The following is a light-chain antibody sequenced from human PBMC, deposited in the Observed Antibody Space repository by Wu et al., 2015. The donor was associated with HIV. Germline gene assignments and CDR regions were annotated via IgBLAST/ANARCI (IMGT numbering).Light chain of an antibody. CDR3: QQYNSYSYT. CDR2: MAS. Sequence: DIQMTQSPSTLSASVGDTVTITCRASQSVNTWLAWYQQKSGKAPKLLIYMASSLEGGVPSRFSGSGSGTEFTLTISSLQPDDFATYYCQQYNSYSYTFGQGTKLEIK. CDR1: QSVNTW. V-gene: IGKV1-5*03. J-gene: IGKJ2*01.